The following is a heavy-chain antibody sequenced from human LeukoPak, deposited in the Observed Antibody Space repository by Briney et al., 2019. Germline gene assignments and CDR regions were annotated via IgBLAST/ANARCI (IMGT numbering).Heavy chain of an antibody. CDR1: GYNFTNYW. Sequence: GESLKISCKASGYNFTNYWIGWVRQMPGKGLEWMGIIYPGDSDTRYSPSFQGQVTISADKSISTAYLQWSSLKASDTAMYYCARHDRYSGSYDWGQGTLVTVSS. CDR2: IYPGDSDT. CDR3: ARHDRYSGSYD. V-gene: IGHV5-51*01. J-gene: IGHJ4*02. D-gene: IGHD1-26*01.